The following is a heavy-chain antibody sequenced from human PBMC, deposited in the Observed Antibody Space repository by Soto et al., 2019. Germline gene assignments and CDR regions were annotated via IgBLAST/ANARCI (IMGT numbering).Heavy chain of an antibody. D-gene: IGHD3-22*01. CDR3: AGEDRNYYDSSGFYR. CDR2: IHYSGST. J-gene: IGHJ5*02. CDR1: GGSISSGTYY. V-gene: IGHV4-31*03. Sequence: SETLSLTCTVSGGSISSGTYYWSRIRQHPGKGLEWIGYIHYSGSTNYNPSLKGRVTMSLDTSKNQFSLKLTSVTAADTAVYYCAGEDRNYYDSSGFYRWGRGTLVTVS.